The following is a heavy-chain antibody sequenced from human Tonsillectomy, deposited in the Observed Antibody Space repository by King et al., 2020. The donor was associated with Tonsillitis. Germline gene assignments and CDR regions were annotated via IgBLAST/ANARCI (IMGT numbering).Heavy chain of an antibody. CDR1: GDSISRSTSY. J-gene: IGHJ4*02. D-gene: IGHD3-16*01. Sequence: QLQESGPGLVKPSETLSLTCTVSGDSISRSTSYWGWIRQPPGKGLEWIGTINDSGDTYYSPSLKSRVTISRDTYKNQFSLRLPSVTAADTAVYYCALQGMIIEFDFWGQGTLVTVSS. CDR3: ALQGMIIEFDF. V-gene: IGHV4-39*07. CDR2: INDSGDT.